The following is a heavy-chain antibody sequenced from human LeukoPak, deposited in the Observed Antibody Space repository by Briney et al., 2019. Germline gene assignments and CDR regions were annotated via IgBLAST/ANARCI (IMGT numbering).Heavy chain of an antibody. CDR2: IWYDGSNK. V-gene: IGHV3-33*01. D-gene: IGHD1-20*01. CDR1: GFSFSSNG. CDR3: AREVLITLGAFDI. J-gene: IGHJ3*02. Sequence: GGSLRLSCAASGFSFSSNGMHWVRQAPGKGLEWVAVIWYDGSNKYYADSVKGRFTISRDSSKNTLYLQMNSLRAEDTAVYYCAREVLITLGAFDIWGQGTMVTVSS.